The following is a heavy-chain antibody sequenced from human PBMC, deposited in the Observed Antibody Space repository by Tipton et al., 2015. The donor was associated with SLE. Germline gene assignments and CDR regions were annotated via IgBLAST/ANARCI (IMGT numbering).Heavy chain of an antibody. J-gene: IGHJ4*02. CDR1: GGSISSYY. CDR2: IYYSGSS. CDR3: ARGGGSYYDY. D-gene: IGHD1-26*01. Sequence: TLSLTCTVSGGSISSYYWSWIRQPPGKGLEWVGCIYYSGSSNYNPSLKSRVTISVDTSKNQFSLKLSSVTAADTAVYYCARGGGSYYDYWGQGTLVTVSS. V-gene: IGHV4-59*08.